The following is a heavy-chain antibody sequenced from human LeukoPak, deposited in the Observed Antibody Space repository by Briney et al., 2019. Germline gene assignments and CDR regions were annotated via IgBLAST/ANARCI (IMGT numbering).Heavy chain of an antibody. V-gene: IGHV3-74*01. Sequence: GGSLRLSCAASGFTFSSYWMHWVRQAPGKGLVWVSRINSDGSSTSYADSVKGRFTISRDNAKNTLYLQMNSLRAEDTAVYYCATNPPSSSWAYWGQGTLVTVSS. J-gene: IGHJ4*02. CDR2: INSDGSST. D-gene: IGHD6-13*01. CDR1: GFTFSSYW. CDR3: ATNPPSSSWAY.